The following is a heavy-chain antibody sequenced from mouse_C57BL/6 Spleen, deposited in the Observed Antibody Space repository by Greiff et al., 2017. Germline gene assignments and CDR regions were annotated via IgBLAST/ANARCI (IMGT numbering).Heavy chain of an antibody. CDR3: ALLLRYWYCDV. V-gene: IGHV1-69*01. Sequence: VQLQQPGAELVLPGASVKLSCKASGYTFTSYWMHWVKQWPGQGLEWIGEIDPSASYTNYNETFKGKSTLTVDKSSSTAYMQLSSLTSEDSAVYYCALLLRYWYCDVWGTGTTVTVSS. CDR2: IDPSASYT. J-gene: IGHJ1*03. D-gene: IGHD1-1*01. CDR1: GYTFTSYW.